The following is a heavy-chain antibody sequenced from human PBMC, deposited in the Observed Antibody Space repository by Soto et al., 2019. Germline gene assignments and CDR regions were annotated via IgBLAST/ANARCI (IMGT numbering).Heavy chain of an antibody. D-gene: IGHD2-15*01. J-gene: IGHJ5*02. V-gene: IGHV4-31*03. CDR1: GGSISSGGYY. Sequence: SETLSLTCTVSGGSISSGGYYWSWIRQHPGKGLEWIGYIYYSGSTYYNPSLKSRVTISVDTSKNQFSLKLSSVTAADTAVYYCARGVPYCSGGSCSLFDPWGQGTLVTVSS. CDR2: IYYSGST. CDR3: ARGVPYCSGGSCSLFDP.